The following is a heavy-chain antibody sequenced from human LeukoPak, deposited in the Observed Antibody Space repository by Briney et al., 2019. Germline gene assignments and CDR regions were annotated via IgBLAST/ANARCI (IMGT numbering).Heavy chain of an antibody. Sequence: RGSLRLSCTASGFTFGDDAISWVRQAPGKGLEWVAGISADGIGKYYADSVKGRFTISRDNSKNTFYLQMNSLRAEDTAIYYCAREIGSSGYAGYFDYRGQGTLVTVSS. V-gene: IGHV3-30*04. D-gene: IGHD3-22*01. J-gene: IGHJ4*02. CDR3: AREIGSSGYAGYFDY. CDR1: GFTFGDDA. CDR2: ISADGIGK.